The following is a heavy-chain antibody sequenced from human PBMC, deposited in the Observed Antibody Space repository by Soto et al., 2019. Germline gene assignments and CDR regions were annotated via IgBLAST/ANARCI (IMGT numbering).Heavy chain of an antibody. CDR1: GGTFSSYT. D-gene: IGHD6-19*01. J-gene: IGHJ4*02. Sequence: QVQLVQSGAEVKKPGSSVKVSCKACGGTFSSYTISWVRQAPGQGLEWMGRIIPILGIANYAQKFQGRVTITADKSTSTAYMGLSSLRSGDTAVYYCAIAVAGVDYWGQGTLVTVSS. CDR2: IIPILGIA. V-gene: IGHV1-69*02. CDR3: AIAVAGVDY.